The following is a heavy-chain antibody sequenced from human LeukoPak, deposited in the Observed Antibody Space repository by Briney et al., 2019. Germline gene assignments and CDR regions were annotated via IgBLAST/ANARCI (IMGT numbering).Heavy chain of an antibody. D-gene: IGHD5-12*01. V-gene: IGHV3-9*03. CDR2: ISWNSGSI. CDR1: GFTFDDYA. CDR3: VKDIRAHIVATGGAFDI. Sequence: GGSLRLSCAASGFTFDDYAMHWVRQAPGKGLEWVSGISWNSGSIGYADSVKGRFTISRDNAKNSLYLQMNSLRAEDMALYYCVKDIRAHIVATGGAFDIWGQGTMVTVSS. J-gene: IGHJ3*02.